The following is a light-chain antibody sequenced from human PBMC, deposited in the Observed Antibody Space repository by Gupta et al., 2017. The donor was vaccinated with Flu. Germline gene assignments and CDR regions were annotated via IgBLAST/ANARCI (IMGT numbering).Light chain of an antibody. CDR2: VDFDGNR. J-gene: IGLJ2*01. V-gene: IGLV4-69*01. CDR1: SGHNRYA. CDR3: QTWNTGILI. Sequence: QLVLPQSPSASASLGASVNLTCILSSGHNRYAVAWHQQQPEKGPHYLMKVDFDGNRNSGVACPVRSAASTSGAESSPTISLCQADDDDDYYSQTWNTGILIFGGGTKLTVL.